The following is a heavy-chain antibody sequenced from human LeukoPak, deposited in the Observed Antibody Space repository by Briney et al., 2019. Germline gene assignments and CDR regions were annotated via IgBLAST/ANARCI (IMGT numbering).Heavy chain of an antibody. CDR1: GFTFSSYA. J-gene: IGHJ4*02. D-gene: IGHD1-26*01. CDR2: VSGSGGST. V-gene: IGHV3-23*01. Sequence: GGSLRLSCAASGFTFSSYAMGWVRQAPGKRLEWVSVVSGSGGSTYYADSVKGRFTISRDNSKTALYLQMDSLRADDTAVYYCAKVPVGAFDYWGQGTLVTVSS. CDR3: AKVPVGAFDY.